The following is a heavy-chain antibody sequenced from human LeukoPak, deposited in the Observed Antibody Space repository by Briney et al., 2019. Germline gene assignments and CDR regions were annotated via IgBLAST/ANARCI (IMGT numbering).Heavy chain of an antibody. Sequence: GGSLRLSCAASGFTFSSYGMHWVRQAPGKGLEWVAVISYDGSNKYYADSVKGRFTISRDNSKNTLYLQMNSLRAEDTAVYYCAKDPRGRGDRDKYFDYWGQGTLVTVSS. CDR3: AKDPRGRGDRDKYFDY. J-gene: IGHJ4*02. V-gene: IGHV3-30*18. CDR1: GFTFSSYG. D-gene: IGHD2-21*02. CDR2: ISYDGSNK.